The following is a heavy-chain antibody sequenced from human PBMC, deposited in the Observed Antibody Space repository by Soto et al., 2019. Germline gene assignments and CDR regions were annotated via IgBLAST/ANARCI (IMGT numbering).Heavy chain of an antibody. J-gene: IGHJ4*02. D-gene: IGHD5-18*01. Sequence: QVQLQESGPGLVKPSQTLSLTCTVSGGSISSGGYYWSWIRQHPGKGLEWIGYIYYSGSTYYNPSLQXXVXIXXDTSKNQFSVKLSSVTAADTAVYYCASGNVDTWDYWGQGTLVTVSS. CDR3: ASGNVDTWDY. CDR1: GGSISSGGYY. CDR2: IYYSGST. V-gene: IGHV4-31*01.